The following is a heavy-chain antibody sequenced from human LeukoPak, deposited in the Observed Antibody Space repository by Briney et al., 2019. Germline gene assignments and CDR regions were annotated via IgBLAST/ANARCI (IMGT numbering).Heavy chain of an antibody. CDR3: AGDRGWLIAS. CDR2: IKQDGSET. Sequence: GGSLRLSCAGSGFTFSHFWMNWVRQAPGKGLEWVAIIKQDGSETYYVDSVKSRFTISRDNAKNSVYLQMNSLRAEDTAVYYCAGDRGWLIASWGQGTLVTVSS. J-gene: IGHJ4*02. V-gene: IGHV3-7*01. D-gene: IGHD6-19*01. CDR1: GFTFSHFW.